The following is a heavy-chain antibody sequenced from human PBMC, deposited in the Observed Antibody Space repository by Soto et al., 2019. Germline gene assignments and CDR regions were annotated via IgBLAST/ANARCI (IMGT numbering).Heavy chain of an antibody. D-gene: IGHD3-3*01. CDR3: ARDSRITIFGVVIIELGY. V-gene: IGHV1-18*01. Sequence: QVQLVQSGAEVKKPGASVKVSCKASGYTFTSYGISWVRQAPGQGLEWMGWISAYNGNTNYAQKLQGRVTMTTDTPTSTAYMEVRNLRSDDTAVYYCARDSRITIFGVVIIELGYWGQGTLVTVFS. CDR1: GYTFTSYG. J-gene: IGHJ4*02. CDR2: ISAYNGNT.